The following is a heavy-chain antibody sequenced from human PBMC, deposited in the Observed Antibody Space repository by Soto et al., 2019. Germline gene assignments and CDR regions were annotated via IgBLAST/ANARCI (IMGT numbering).Heavy chain of an antibody. Sequence: QVQLVQSGAELKKPGASVKVSCKASGYTFSNYDMNWVRQATGQGPEWIGWVNPNNGETGYAQKFQGRGTPTTDISTTTAYMELTSLRSEDTAIYYCAKVSRKGSAIDFDYWGQGTLITVSS. V-gene: IGHV1-8*01. D-gene: IGHD3-10*01. CDR3: AKVSRKGSAIDFDY. J-gene: IGHJ4*02. CDR2: VNPNNGET. CDR1: GYTFSNYD.